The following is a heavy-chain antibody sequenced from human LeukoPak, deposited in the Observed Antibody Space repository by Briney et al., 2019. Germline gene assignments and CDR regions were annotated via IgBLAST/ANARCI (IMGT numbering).Heavy chain of an antibody. CDR2: MNPNSGNT. Sequence: ASVKVSCKASGYTFSSNFDINWVRQASGQGLEWMGWMNPNSGNTGYAQKFQGRVTITRDTSISTAYMELSSLRSEDTAVYYCARGPWYDSSGYLDFDYWGQGTLVTVSS. J-gene: IGHJ4*02. V-gene: IGHV1-8*03. CDR1: GYTFSSNFD. D-gene: IGHD3-22*01. CDR3: ARGPWYDSSGYLDFDY.